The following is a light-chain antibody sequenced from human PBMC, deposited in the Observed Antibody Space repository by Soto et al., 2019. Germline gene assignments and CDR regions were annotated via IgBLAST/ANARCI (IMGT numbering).Light chain of an antibody. Sequence: DIQMTQSPSTLSAYVGDRVTITCRASQSISTYLAWYQQKPGKAPKLLISQASILQSGVPSSFSGSGSGTEFTRTISSLQPDDFATYYCQQYLSFVTFGGGTKVEI. CDR2: QAS. J-gene: IGKJ4*01. CDR1: QSISTY. V-gene: IGKV1-5*03. CDR3: QQYLSFVT.